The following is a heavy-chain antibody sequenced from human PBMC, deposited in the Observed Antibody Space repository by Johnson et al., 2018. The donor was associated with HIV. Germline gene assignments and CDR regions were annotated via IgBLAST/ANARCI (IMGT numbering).Heavy chain of an antibody. D-gene: IGHD4-17*01. CDR3: ARGSGVLTGGDSDAFDI. V-gene: IGHV3-30*02. CDR2: IRYDGSNK. Sequence: VQLVESGGGVVQPGRSLRLSCAASGFTFTNYGMHWVRQAPGKGLEWVAFIRYDGSNKYYADSVKGRFTISRDNSKNTLYLQMNSLRVEDTAVYYCARGSGVLTGGDSDAFDIWGQGTMVTVSS. J-gene: IGHJ3*02. CDR1: GFTFTNYG.